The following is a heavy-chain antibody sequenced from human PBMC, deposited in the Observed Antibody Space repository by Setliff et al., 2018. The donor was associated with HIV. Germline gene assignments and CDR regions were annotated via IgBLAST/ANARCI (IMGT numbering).Heavy chain of an antibody. D-gene: IGHD6-6*01. CDR1: GGSISSYS. CDR2: IYYSGST. V-gene: IGHV4-59*08. CDR3: ARHDGMKAARRYNNDYMDV. Sequence: PSETLSLTCTVSGGSISSYSWSWIRQPPGKGLEWIGYIYYSGSTKYNPSLKSRVTISVDTSKTQFSLKLSSVTAADTAVYYCARHDGMKAARRYNNDYMDVWGKGTTVTVSS. J-gene: IGHJ6*03.